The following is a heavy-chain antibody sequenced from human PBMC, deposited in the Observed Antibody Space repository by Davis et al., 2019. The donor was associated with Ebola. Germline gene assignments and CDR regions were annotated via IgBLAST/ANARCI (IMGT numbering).Heavy chain of an antibody. Sequence: GESLKISCAASGFTFDDYGMSWVRQAPGKGLEWVSGINWNGGSTGYADSVKGRFTISRDNAKNSLYLQMNSLRAEDTALYYCARDPGSPDDYWGQGTLVTVSS. CDR3: ARDPGSPDDY. CDR1: GFTFDDYG. J-gene: IGHJ4*02. CDR2: INWNGGST. V-gene: IGHV3-20*04.